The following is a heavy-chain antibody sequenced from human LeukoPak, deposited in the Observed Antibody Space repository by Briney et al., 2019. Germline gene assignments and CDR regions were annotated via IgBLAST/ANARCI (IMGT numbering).Heavy chain of an antibody. Sequence: GGSLRLSCAASGFTFSSYGMHWVRQAPGKGLEWVASIKQDGGETFYVDPVKGRFTISRDNAKNSLYLQMNSLRAEDTAVYYCTREDHSNYNYWGQGTLVTVSS. CDR3: TREDHSNYNY. J-gene: IGHJ4*02. CDR2: IKQDGGET. CDR1: GFTFSSYG. V-gene: IGHV3-7*01. D-gene: IGHD4-11*01.